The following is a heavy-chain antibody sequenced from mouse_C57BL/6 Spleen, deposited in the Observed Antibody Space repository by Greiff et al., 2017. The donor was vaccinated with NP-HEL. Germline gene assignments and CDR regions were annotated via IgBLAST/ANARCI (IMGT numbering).Heavy chain of an antibody. Sequence: EVQLQQPGPELVKPGASVKIPCKASGYTFTDYNMDWVKQSHGKSLEWIGDINPNNGGTIYNQKFKGKATLTVDKTSSTAYMELRSLTSEDTAVYYCARRDDGRPYYAMDYWGQGTSVTVSS. CDR3: ARRDDGRPYYAMDY. CDR2: INPNNGGT. V-gene: IGHV1-18*01. D-gene: IGHD2-14*01. J-gene: IGHJ4*01. CDR1: GYTFTDYN.